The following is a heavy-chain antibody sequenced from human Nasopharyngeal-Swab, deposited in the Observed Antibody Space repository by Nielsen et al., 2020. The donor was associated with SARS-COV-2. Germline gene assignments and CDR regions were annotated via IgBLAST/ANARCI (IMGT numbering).Heavy chain of an antibody. V-gene: IGHV4-39*01. Sequence: SETLSLTCTVSGGSISSSSYYWGWIRQPPGKGLEWIGSIYYSGSTYYNPSLKSRVTISVDTSKNQFSLKLSSVTAADTAVYYCARPDSSWYGPFDPWGQGTLVTVSS. D-gene: IGHD6-13*01. CDR1: GGSISSSSYY. CDR2: IYYSGST. J-gene: IGHJ5*02. CDR3: ARPDSSWYGPFDP.